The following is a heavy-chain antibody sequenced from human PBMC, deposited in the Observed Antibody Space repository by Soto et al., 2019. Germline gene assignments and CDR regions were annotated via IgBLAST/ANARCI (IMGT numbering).Heavy chain of an antibody. Sequence: SETLSLTCTVSGGSISDDSYWSWIRQTPGKGLEWIGYIYHAGNTYYNPSLRSRVSISVDKSKSQFSLKLISVTAADTAVYFCARDEYQLLSSVSWFDSWGQGTLVTVSS. CDR2: IYHAGNT. D-gene: IGHD2-2*01. CDR1: GGSISDDSY. V-gene: IGHV4-30-4*01. CDR3: ARDEYQLLSSVSWFDS. J-gene: IGHJ5*01.